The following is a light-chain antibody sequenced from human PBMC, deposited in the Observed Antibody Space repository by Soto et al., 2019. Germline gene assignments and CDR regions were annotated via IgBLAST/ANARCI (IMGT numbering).Light chain of an antibody. CDR3: QLFNSYPFT. J-gene: IGKJ5*01. CDR1: QDISRY. V-gene: IGKV1-9*01. Sequence: DIQLTQSPSFLSASVGDRVTITCRASQDISRYLAWYQQKSGKAPKLLIYAISTLQSGFPSRFNGSGTGTEFTLTISILQTEDFVTNYCQLFNSYPFTFGQGTRLEIK. CDR2: AIS.